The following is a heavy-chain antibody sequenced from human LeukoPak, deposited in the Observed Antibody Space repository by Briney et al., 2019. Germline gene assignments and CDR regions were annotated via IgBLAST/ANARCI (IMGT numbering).Heavy chain of an antibody. CDR3: AREYSRNGRNRGSDY. D-gene: IGHD1-14*01. V-gene: IGHV1-18*04. CDR1: GYTFTSYY. J-gene: IGHJ4*02. Sequence: GASVKVSCKASGYTFTSYYMHWVRQAPGQGLEWMGWISAYNGNTNYAQKLQGRVTMTTDTSTSTAYMELRSLRSDDTAVYYCAREYSRNGRNRGSDYWGQGTLVTVSS. CDR2: ISAYNGNT.